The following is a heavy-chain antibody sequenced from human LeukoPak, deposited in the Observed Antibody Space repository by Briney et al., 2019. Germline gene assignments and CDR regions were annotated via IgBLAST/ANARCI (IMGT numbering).Heavy chain of an antibody. CDR1: GFTFSSYA. J-gene: IGHJ4*02. D-gene: IGHD2-8*01. CDR3: ATSRHCTNGVCYWWDYFDY. CDR2: IRGNGDTT. V-gene: IGHV3-23*01. Sequence: PGGSLRLSCAASGFTFSSYAMTWVRQAPGKGLEWVSAIRGNGDTTYHADSVKGRFTISRDNSKNTLYLQMNGLRAEDTAIYYCATSRHCTNGVCYWWDYFDYWGQGTLVTVSS.